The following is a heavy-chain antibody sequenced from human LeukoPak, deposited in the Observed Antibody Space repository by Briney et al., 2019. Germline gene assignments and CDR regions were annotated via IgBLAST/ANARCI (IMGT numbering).Heavy chain of an antibody. J-gene: IGHJ6*03. D-gene: IGHD3-10*01. Sequence: GGSLRLSCAASGFTFSSYWMHWVRQAPGKGLVWVSRINSDGSSTSYADSVKGRFTISKDNAKNTLYLQMNRLRAEDTAVYYCYGSGRYYYYYYMDVWGKGTTVTVSS. CDR1: GFTFSSYW. CDR3: YGSGRYYYYYYMDV. V-gene: IGHV3-74*01. CDR2: INSDGSST.